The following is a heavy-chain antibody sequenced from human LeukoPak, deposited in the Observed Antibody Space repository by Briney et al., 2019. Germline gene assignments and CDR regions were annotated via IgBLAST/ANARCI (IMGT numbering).Heavy chain of an antibody. J-gene: IGHJ4*02. CDR1: GYTFTSYY. Sequence: ASVKVSCKASGYTFTSYYTHWVRQAPGQGLEWMGIINPSGGSTSYAQKFQGRVTMTRDTSTSTVYMELSSLRSEDTAVYYCARSPKQYYDSSGLHYEHDYWGQGTLVTVSS. V-gene: IGHV1-46*01. CDR2: INPSGGST. CDR3: ARSPKQYYDSSGLHYEHDY. D-gene: IGHD3-22*01.